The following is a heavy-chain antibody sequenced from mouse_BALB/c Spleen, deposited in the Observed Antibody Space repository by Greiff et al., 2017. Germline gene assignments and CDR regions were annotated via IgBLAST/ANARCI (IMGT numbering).Heavy chain of an antibody. CDR3: ARGTAVVAKAMDY. CDR2: IWAGGST. V-gene: IGHV2-9*02. D-gene: IGHD1-1*02. CDR1: GFSLTSYG. J-gene: IGHJ4*01. Sequence: VQLKESGPGLVAPSQSLSITCTVSGFSLTSYGVHWVRQPPGKGLEWLGVIWAGGSTNYNSALMSRLSISKDNSKSQVFLRMNSLQTEDTAMYYCARGTAVVAKAMDYWGQGTSVTVSS.